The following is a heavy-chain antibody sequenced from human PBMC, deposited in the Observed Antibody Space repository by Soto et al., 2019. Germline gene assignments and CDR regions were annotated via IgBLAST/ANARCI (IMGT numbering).Heavy chain of an antibody. Sequence: QEQLVESGGGVVRPGKSLRLSCEASGFNFTYNAMHWVRQAPGKGLEWVAVISFNGRKKFYARSVKGRFTISRDNSKNTLDLQMNNLRPGDTAVYYCARDWLRRDDILTPSWNFNLWGQGTLVTAS. CDR2: ISFNGRKK. J-gene: IGHJ2*01. CDR3: ARDWLRRDDILTPSWNFNL. CDR1: GFNFTYNA. D-gene: IGHD3-9*01. V-gene: IGHV3-30*04.